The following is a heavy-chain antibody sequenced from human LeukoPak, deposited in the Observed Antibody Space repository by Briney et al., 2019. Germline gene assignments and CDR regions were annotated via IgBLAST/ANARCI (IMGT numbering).Heavy chain of an antibody. D-gene: IGHD6-19*01. Sequence: PGGSLRLSCAASGFTFSSYSMNWVRQAPGKGLEWVSSISSSSSYIYYADSVKGRFTISRDNAKNSLYLQMNSLRAEVTAVYYCARDGYSSGWYLYYFDYWGQGTLVTVSS. CDR1: GFTFSSYS. V-gene: IGHV3-21*01. J-gene: IGHJ4*02. CDR2: ISSSSSYI. CDR3: ARDGYSSGWYLYYFDY.